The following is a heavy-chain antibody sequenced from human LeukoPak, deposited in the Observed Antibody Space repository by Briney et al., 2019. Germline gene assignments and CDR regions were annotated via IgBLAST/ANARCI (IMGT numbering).Heavy chain of an antibody. CDR2: ISGRSADI. Sequence: PGGSLRLSCAASGFTFSSYAMNWVRQAPGKGLEWVSSISGRSADIYYADSVKGRFTISRDDAKNSVFLQMNNQRVEDTAIYYCARRGYHDSSGYDYWGQGTPVTVSS. D-gene: IGHD3-22*01. CDR1: GFTFSSYA. J-gene: IGHJ4*02. V-gene: IGHV3-21*06. CDR3: ARRGYHDSSGYDY.